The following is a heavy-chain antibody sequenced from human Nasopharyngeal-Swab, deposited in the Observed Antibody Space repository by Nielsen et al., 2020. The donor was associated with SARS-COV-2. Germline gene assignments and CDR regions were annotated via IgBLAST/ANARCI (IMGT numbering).Heavy chain of an antibody. Sequence: SETLSLTCTASGGSISSGGYYWSWIRQSPGTGLEWIGNVYYSGSTEYNPSLQSRAIISLDTTKNQFSLRLSSVTAADTAVYFCARDQKYYFEKSGYFDYWGQGAHVTVSS. CDR3: ARDQKYYFEKSGYFDY. CDR2: VYYSGST. V-gene: IGHV4-61*08. J-gene: IGHJ4*02. D-gene: IGHD3-22*01. CDR1: GGSISSGGYY.